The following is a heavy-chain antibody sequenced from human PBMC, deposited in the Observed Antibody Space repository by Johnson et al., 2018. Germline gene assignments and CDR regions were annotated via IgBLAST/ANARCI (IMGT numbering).Heavy chain of an antibody. CDR3: ARSRRVPAASYYYYGFDV. Sequence: EVQLVESGGGLVQPGGSLRLSCVASGFTFSNYDMHWVRQATGEGLEWVSAIGTAGDTYYPGSVKGRFTISRENAKNSLCLQMNSLRAGDTAVYYCARSRRVPAASYYYYGFDVWGQGTTVTVSS. V-gene: IGHV3-13*01. CDR1: GFTFSNYD. CDR2: IGTAGDT. J-gene: IGHJ6*02. D-gene: IGHD2-2*01.